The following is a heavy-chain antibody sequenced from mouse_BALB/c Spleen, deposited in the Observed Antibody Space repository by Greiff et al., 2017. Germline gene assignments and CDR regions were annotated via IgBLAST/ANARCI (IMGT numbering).Heavy chain of an antibody. D-gene: IGHD1-1*01. J-gene: IGHJ2*01. Sequence: QVQLQQSGAELVRPGASVKLSCKALGYTFTSYWMHWVKQRPGQGLEWIGYINPSTGYTEYNQKFKDKATLTADKSSSTAYMQLSSLTSEDSAVYYCARGVYYGSSVYWGQGTTLTVSS. V-gene: IGHV1-7*01. CDR1: GYTFTSYW. CDR3: ARGVYYGSSVY. CDR2: INPSTGYT.